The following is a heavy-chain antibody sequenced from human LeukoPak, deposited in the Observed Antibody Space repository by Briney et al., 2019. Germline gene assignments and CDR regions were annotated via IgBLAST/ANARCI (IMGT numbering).Heavy chain of an antibody. V-gene: IGHV5-51*01. J-gene: IGHJ5*02. CDR2: IYPGDSDT. CDR3: ARLWFGELWSWFDP. CDR1: GSSFTSYW. Sequence: GESLQISCQGSGSSFTSYWIGWVRQLPGKGLEWMGIIYPGDSDTRYSPSFQGQVTISADKSISTAYLQWSSLKASDTAMYYCARLWFGELWSWFDPWGQGTLVTVSS. D-gene: IGHD3-10*01.